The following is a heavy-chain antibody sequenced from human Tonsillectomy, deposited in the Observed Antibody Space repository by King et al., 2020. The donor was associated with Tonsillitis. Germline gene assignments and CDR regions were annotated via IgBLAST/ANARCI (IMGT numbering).Heavy chain of an antibody. CDR1: GGSFSGYY. J-gene: IGHJ4*02. Sequence: VQLQQWGAGLLKPSETLSLTCAVYGGSFSGYYWSWIRQPPGRGLEWIGEINHSGSTNYNPSIKSRVTISVDTSKNQFSLNLNSVTAADTAVYYCARGSDIVVVPAASNLDYWGQGTLVTVSS. D-gene: IGHD2-2*01. V-gene: IGHV4-34*01. CDR3: ARGSDIVVVPAASNLDY. CDR2: INHSGST.